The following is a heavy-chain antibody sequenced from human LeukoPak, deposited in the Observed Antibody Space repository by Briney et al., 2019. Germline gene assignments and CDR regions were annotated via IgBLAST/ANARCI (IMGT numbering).Heavy chain of an antibody. Sequence: PGGSLRLSCEASGLTFRDYWMTWVRQAPGKGLEWVANIKADGSQTYYMKSLKGRVTVSRDNVRNSLLLHLGSLRADDTAVYYCARASLGGRDYHLDSWGQGTLVTVSS. CDR3: ARASLGGRDYHLDS. J-gene: IGHJ4*02. CDR1: GLTFRDYW. CDR2: IKADGSQT. D-gene: IGHD4/OR15-4a*01. V-gene: IGHV3-7*01.